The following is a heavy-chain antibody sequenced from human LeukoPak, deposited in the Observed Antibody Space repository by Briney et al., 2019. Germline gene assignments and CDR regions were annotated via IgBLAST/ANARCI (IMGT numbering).Heavy chain of an antibody. CDR3: AKGGGSSGFLGRSGMDV. CDR1: GFTFSRHA. D-gene: IGHD3-22*01. J-gene: IGHJ6*02. CDR2: ISVSGGST. Sequence: PGGSLRLSCAASGFTFSRHAMSWVRQAPGKGLEWVSGISVSGGSTYYADSVKGRFTISRDNSKDTLYVKMNSLRAEDTAVYYCAKGGGSSGFLGRSGMDVWGQGTTVTVSS. V-gene: IGHV3-23*01.